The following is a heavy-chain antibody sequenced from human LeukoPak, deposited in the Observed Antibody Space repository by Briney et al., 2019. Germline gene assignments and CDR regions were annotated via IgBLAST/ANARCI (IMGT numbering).Heavy chain of an antibody. Sequence: PSETLSLTCSVSGGSITTSSYHWGWLRQPPGKGPEWIGSVYYSGSTYYSPSLKSRVTISVDTSKNQFSLTLSSATAADTAVYFCAREKGKLALLSESAFDPWGQGTLVTVSS. D-gene: IGHD1-7*01. CDR1: GGSITTSSYH. CDR3: AREKGKLALLSESAFDP. J-gene: IGHJ5*02. V-gene: IGHV4-39*07. CDR2: VYYSGST.